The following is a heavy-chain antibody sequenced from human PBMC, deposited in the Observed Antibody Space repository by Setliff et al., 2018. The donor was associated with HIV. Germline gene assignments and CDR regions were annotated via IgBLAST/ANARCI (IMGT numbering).Heavy chain of an antibody. V-gene: IGHV4-34*01. Sequence: SETLSLTCAVYGGSFSGYSWSWIRQPPGKGPEWIGEVYRSGSSNYNPSLKSRVTISVDTSKKQFSLKLSSVTAADTAVYHCARVADSSGYYHLDYWGQGTLVTVSS. D-gene: IGHD3-22*01. J-gene: IGHJ4*02. CDR2: VYRSGSS. CDR3: ARVADSSGYYHLDY. CDR1: GGSFSGYS.